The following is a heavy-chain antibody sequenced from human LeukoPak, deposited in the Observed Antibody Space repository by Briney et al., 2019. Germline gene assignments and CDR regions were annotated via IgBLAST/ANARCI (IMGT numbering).Heavy chain of an antibody. J-gene: IGHJ5*02. V-gene: IGHV4-34*01. CDR1: GGSFSGYY. D-gene: IGHD2-2*02. CDR3: ARVRCSSTSCYIINWFDP. Sequence: SETLSLTCAVYGGSFSGYYWSWIRQPPGKGLEWIGEINHSGSTNYNPSLKSRVTISVDTSKNQFSLKLSSVTAADTAVYYCARVRCSSTSCYIINWFDPWGQGTLVTVSS. CDR2: INHSGST.